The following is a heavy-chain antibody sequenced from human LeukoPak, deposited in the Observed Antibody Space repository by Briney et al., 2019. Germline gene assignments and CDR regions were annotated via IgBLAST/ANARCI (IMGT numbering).Heavy chain of an antibody. D-gene: IGHD3-10*01. CDR3: ARSGGPVGSGSEFDY. V-gene: IGHV4-59*01. J-gene: IGHJ4*02. Sequence: SETLSLTCTVSGGSISSYYWSWIRQPPGKGLEWFGYIYYSGSTNYNPSLKSRVSISVDTSKNQFSLKLSSVTAADTAVYYCARSGGPVGSGSEFDYWGQGTLVTVSS. CDR2: IYYSGST. CDR1: GGSISSYY.